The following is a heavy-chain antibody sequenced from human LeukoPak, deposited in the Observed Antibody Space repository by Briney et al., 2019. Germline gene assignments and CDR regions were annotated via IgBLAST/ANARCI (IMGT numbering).Heavy chain of an antibody. CDR3: VRDGGVSGYDLLDY. Sequence: PGGSLRLSCAASGFPFHNYWMTWVGQAPGKGLEWVAQVNQDGSEAHYADSVKARFTISRDNAKSSVSLQMNSLRAEDTAVYYCVRDGGVSGYDLLDYWGQGTLVTVSS. V-gene: IGHV3-7*01. D-gene: IGHD5-12*01. CDR2: VNQDGSEA. J-gene: IGHJ4*02. CDR1: GFPFHNYW.